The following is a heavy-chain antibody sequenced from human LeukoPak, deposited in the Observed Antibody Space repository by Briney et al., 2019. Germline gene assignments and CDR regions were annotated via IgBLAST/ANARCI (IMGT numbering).Heavy chain of an antibody. V-gene: IGHV5-51*01. D-gene: IGHD4-17*01. J-gene: IGHJ4*02. CDR3: ARPSYGASDY. CDR1: GYRFTKSW. Sequence: GESLRISCKGSGYRFTKSWIGWVRQMPGKGLEWLGIIYPDDSRTRYSPSFQGQVTISVDKSITTAYLQWTSLKASDTAMYYCARPSYGASDYWGQGTLVTASS. CDR2: IYPDDSRT.